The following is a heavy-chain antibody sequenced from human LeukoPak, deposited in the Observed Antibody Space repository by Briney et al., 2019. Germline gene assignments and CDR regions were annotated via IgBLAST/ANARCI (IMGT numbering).Heavy chain of an antibody. CDR2: IYYSGST. J-gene: IGHJ4*02. CDR3: ARGTPDLSSSWYFY. CDR1: GGSISSSSYY. Sequence: PSETLSLTCTVSGGSISSSSYYWGWIRQPPGKGLEWIGSIYYSGSTYYNPSLKSRVTISVDTSKNQSSLKLSSVTAADTAVYYCARGTPDLSSSWYFYWGQGTLVTVSS. D-gene: IGHD6-13*01. V-gene: IGHV4-39*01.